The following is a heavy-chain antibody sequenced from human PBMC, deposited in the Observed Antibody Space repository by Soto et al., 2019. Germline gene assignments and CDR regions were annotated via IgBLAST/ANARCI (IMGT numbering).Heavy chain of an antibody. CDR3: ARGWPQSASGSHLAY. CDR1: GFTFSSYW. Sequence: SLRLSYAVAGFTFSSYWMHWVRQAPGKGLVWVSRINTDGSSTTYADSVQGRFTISRDNAKNTLYLQMNSLSVEDTAVYYCARGWPQSASGSHLAYWVQGTVVTGSS. D-gene: IGHD3-10*01. J-gene: IGHJ4*02. CDR2: INTDGSST. V-gene: IGHV3-74*01.